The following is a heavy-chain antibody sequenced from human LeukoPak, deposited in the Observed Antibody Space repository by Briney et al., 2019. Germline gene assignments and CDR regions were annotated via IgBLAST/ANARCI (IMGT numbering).Heavy chain of an antibody. CDR2: IYYSGTT. Sequence: SETLSLTCTVSGGSVRSGTYYWSWIRQPPGKGLEWIGHIYYSGTTNYNPSLKSRVTISVDTSKNQFSLRLNSVTAADTAVYYCAGDGIVAPFDYWGRGTLVTVSS. D-gene: IGHD6-6*01. CDR3: AGDGIVAPFDY. CDR1: GGSVRSGTYY. J-gene: IGHJ4*02. V-gene: IGHV4-61*01.